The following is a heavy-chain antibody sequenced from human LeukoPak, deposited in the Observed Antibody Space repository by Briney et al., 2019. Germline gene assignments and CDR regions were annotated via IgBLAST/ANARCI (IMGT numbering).Heavy chain of an antibody. D-gene: IGHD3-3*01. CDR2: INPSGGST. J-gene: IGHJ4*02. Sequence: ASVKVSCKASGYTFTSYYMHWVRQAPGQGLEWMGIINPSGGSTSYAQKLQGRVTMTTDTSTSTAYMELRSLRSDDTAVYYCARENYDFWSGYYRPHYWGQGTLVTVSS. CDR1: GYTFTSYY. V-gene: IGHV1-46*01. CDR3: ARENYDFWSGYYRPHY.